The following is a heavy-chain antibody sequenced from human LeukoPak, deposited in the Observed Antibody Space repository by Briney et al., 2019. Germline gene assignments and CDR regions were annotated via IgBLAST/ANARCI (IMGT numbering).Heavy chain of an antibody. Sequence: ASVKVSCKASGYTFTGYYMHWVRQAPGQGLEWMGWINPNSGGTNYAQKFQGRVTMTRDTSISTAYMELSGLRSDDTAVYYCARVVGDYGDYGVPYYYYYMDVWGKGTTVTVSS. CDR3: ARVVGDYGDYGVPYYYYYMDV. CDR1: GYTFTGYY. J-gene: IGHJ6*03. CDR2: INPNSGGT. V-gene: IGHV1-2*02. D-gene: IGHD4-17*01.